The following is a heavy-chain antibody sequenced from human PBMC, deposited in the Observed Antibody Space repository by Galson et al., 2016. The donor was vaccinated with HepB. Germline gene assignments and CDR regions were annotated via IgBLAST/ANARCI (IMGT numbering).Heavy chain of an antibody. CDR2: MSDSDDI. Sequence: SLRLSCAASGFTFSGYAMAWVRQAPGKGLEWVSGMSDSDDIYYAPSVKGRFTISRDNSENTLHLQLSSLRAEDTAVYYCAKDKRGHSSAWYWYFDDWGQGTLVSVSS. D-gene: IGHD6-13*01. V-gene: IGHV3-23*01. CDR3: AKDKRGHSSAWYWYFDD. CDR1: GFTFSGYA. J-gene: IGHJ4*02.